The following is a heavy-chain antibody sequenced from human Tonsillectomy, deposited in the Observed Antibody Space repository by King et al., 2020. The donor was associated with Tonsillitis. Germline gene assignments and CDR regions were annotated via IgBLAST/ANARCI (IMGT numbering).Heavy chain of an antibody. Sequence: VQLVESGGGLIQPGRSLRLSCTASGFTFGDYAMTWFRQAPGKGLECVGFIRSKAYGGTTEYAASVKGRFTISRDDSKSIAYLQMNSLKTEDTAVYYCTRAHSGSYDASDIWGQGTMVTVSS. CDR3: TRAHSGSYDASDI. CDR2: IRSKAYGGTT. D-gene: IGHD1-26*01. CDR1: GFTFGDYA. V-gene: IGHV3-49*03. J-gene: IGHJ3*02.